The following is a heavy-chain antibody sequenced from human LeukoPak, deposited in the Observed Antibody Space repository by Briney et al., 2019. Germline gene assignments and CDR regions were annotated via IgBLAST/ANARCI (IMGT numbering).Heavy chain of an antibody. J-gene: IGHJ4*02. CDR3: ARERKPNYYDSSAHNSFPDY. CDR2: IYYSGST. D-gene: IGHD3-22*01. V-gene: IGHV4-30-4*08. CDR1: GGSISSGDYY. Sequence: PSQTLSLTCTVSGGSISSGDYYWSWIRQPPGKGLEWIGYIYYSGSTYYNPSLKSRVTISVDTSKNQFSLKLSSVTAADTAVYYCARERKPNYYDSSAHNSFPDYWGQGTLVTVSS.